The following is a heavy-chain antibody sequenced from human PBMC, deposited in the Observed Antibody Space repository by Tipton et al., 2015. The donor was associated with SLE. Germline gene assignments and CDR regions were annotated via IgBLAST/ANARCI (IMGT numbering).Heavy chain of an antibody. CDR2: IYSSGST. CDR1: GGSISGYY. Sequence: TLSLTCTVSGGSISGYYWSWIRQPAGRGLEWIGRIYSSGSTIYNPPLKSRVTISQDTSKNQFSLKLSSVTAADTAVYYCASSYSGYAYAFDIWGQGTMVTVSS. CDR3: ASSYSGYAYAFDI. V-gene: IGHV4-4*07. J-gene: IGHJ3*02. D-gene: IGHD5-12*01.